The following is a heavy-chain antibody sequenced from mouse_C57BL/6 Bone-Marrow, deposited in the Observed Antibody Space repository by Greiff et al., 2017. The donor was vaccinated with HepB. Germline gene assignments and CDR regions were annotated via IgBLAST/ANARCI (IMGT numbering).Heavy chain of an antibody. V-gene: IGHV1-18*01. J-gene: IGHJ3*01. CDR3: ARGRSIPFAY. CDR2: INPNNGGT. CDR1: GYTFTDYN. D-gene: IGHD2-10*02. Sequence: EVKLQESGPELVKPGASVKIPCKASGYTFTDYNMDWVKQSHGKSLEWIGDINPNNGGTIYNQKFKGKATLTVDKSSSTAYMELRSLTSEDTAVYYCARGRSIPFAYWGQGTLVTVSA.